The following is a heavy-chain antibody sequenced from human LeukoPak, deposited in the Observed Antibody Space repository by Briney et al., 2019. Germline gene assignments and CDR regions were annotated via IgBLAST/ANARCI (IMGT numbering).Heavy chain of an antibody. J-gene: IGHJ4*02. CDR1: GFTFSAFA. Sequence: GGSLRLSCAASGFTFSAFAMTWVRQAPGKGLEWVSTITSDGDNTDSADSVKGRITFSRDNSKNTLSLQLRSLRAEDTAVYYCAKDLSYTSGSSDYWGQGTLVTVSS. V-gene: IGHV3-23*01. CDR2: ITSDGDNT. D-gene: IGHD6-19*01. CDR3: AKDLSYTSGSSDY.